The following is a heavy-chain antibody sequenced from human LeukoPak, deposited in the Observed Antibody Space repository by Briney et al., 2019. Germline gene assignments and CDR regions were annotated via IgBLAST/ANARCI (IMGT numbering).Heavy chain of an antibody. CDR3: ATPGRYYYDSPHSGDAFDI. J-gene: IGHJ3*02. Sequence: NTGESLKISCKGSGYSFTSYWIGWVRQMPGKGLEWMGIIYPGDSDTRYSPSFQGQVTISADKSISAAYLQWSSLKASDTAMYYCATPGRYYYDSPHSGDAFDIWGQGTMVTVSS. D-gene: IGHD3-22*01. V-gene: IGHV5-51*01. CDR1: GYSFTSYW. CDR2: IYPGDSDT.